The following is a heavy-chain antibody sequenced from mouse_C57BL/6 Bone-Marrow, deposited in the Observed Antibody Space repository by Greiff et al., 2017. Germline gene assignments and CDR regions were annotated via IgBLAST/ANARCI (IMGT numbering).Heavy chain of an antibody. D-gene: IGHD1-1*01. J-gene: IGHJ4*01. V-gene: IGHV5-6*01. Sequence: EVKLQESGGDLVKPGGSLKLSCAASGFTFSSYGMSWVRQTPDKRLEWVATISSGGSYTYYPDSVKGRFTISRDNAKNTLYLQMSSLKSEDTAMYYCAGGSILYYYAMDYWGQGTSVTVSS. CDR1: GFTFSSYG. CDR3: AGGSILYYYAMDY. CDR2: ISSGGSYT.